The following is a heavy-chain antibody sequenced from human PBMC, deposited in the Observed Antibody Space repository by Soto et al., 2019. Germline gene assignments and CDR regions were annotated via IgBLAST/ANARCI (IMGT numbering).Heavy chain of an antibody. D-gene: IGHD3-9*01. CDR2: IYHSGST. V-gene: IGHV4-59*08. CDR3: ARRYYDILTGYPGYFDL. J-gene: IGHJ2*01. Sequence: QVQLQESGPGPVKPSETLSLTCTVSGGSISSNYWSWIRQPPGKGLEWIGYIYHSGSTNYNPSLKSRVTISVDTSKNQFSRRLSSVTAADTAVYYCARRYYDILTGYPGYFDLWGRGTLVTVSS. CDR1: GGSISSNY.